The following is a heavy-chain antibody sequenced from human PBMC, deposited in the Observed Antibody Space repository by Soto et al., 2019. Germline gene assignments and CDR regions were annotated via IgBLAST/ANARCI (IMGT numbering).Heavy chain of an antibody. CDR3: ATFCTSCYKIYYYYYGMDV. Sequence: PGGSLRLSCAASGFTFSSYSMNWVRQAPGKGLEWVSYISSSSSTIYYADSVKGRFTISRDNAKNSLYLQMNSLRDEDTAAYYCATFCTSCYKIYYYYYGMDVWGQGTTVTVSS. V-gene: IGHV3-48*02. CDR2: ISSSSSTI. J-gene: IGHJ6*02. CDR1: GFTFSSYS. D-gene: IGHD2-2*02.